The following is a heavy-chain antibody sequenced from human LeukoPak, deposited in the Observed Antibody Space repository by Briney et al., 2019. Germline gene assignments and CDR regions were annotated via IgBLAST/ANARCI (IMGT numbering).Heavy chain of an antibody. J-gene: IGHJ4*02. CDR3: ARDYDYIWGSYFGY. V-gene: IGHV3-53*01. CDR1: GFTVRNNC. D-gene: IGHD3-16*01. CDR2: IYSGGST. Sequence: GGSLRLSCAASGFTVRNNCVSWVRQAPGKGLEWASFIYSGGSTHYADSVKGRFTISRDNSKNTVYLQMNSLRDEDTAVYYCARDYDYIWGSYFGYWGQGTLVTVSS.